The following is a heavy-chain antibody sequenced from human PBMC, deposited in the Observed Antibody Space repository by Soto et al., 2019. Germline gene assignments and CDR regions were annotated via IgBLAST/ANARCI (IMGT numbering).Heavy chain of an antibody. CDR1: GFTFSSYA. V-gene: IGHV3-30*18. Sequence: PGGSLRLSCAASGFTFSSYAMSWVRQAPGKGLEWVAVISYDGSNKYYADSVKGRFTISRDNSKNTLYLQMNSLRAEDTAVYYCAKDVLRFLEWLAFYGMDVWGQGTTVTVSS. J-gene: IGHJ6*02. CDR3: AKDVLRFLEWLAFYGMDV. CDR2: ISYDGSNK. D-gene: IGHD3-3*01.